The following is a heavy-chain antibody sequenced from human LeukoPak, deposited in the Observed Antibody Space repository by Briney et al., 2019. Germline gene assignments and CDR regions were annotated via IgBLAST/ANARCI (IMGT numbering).Heavy chain of an antibody. CDR3: ARGQVRILEWLGDY. CDR1: GYTFTSYD. CDR2: MNPNSGNK. V-gene: IGHV1-8*03. J-gene: IGHJ4*02. D-gene: IGHD3-3*01. Sequence: ASVKVSCKASGYTFTSYDINWVRQATGQGLEWMGWMNPNSGNKGYAQNFQGRVTITGNTSISTVYMELSSLRYEDTAVYYCARGQVRILEWLGDYWGQGTLVTVSS.